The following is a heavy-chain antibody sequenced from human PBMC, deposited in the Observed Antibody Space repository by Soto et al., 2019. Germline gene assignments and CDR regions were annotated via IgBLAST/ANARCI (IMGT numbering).Heavy chain of an antibody. J-gene: IGHJ6*02. CDR3: AMVDVYVTPSPQDV. V-gene: IGHV1-18*01. D-gene: IGHD3-16*01. CDR2: INTYNGNT. CDR1: GYTFTRYG. Sequence: QVQLVQSGAEVKNPGASVKVSCKASGYTFTRYGIGWARQAPGQGLEWMGWINTYNGNTNYAQNVQCRVTLTTDTSASTAYMELRSLRSNATAIYYCAMVDVYVTPSPQDVWRQGTTVIVSS.